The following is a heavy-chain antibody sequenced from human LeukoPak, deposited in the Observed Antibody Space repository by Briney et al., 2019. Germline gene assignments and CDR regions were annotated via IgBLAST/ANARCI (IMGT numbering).Heavy chain of an antibody. D-gene: IGHD5-12*01. CDR3: ARVTGGYDAPGLHDY. Sequence: PWGSLRLSCAASGFTFSSYAMSWVRQAPGKGLEWVSAISGSGGSTYYADSVKGRFTISRDNSKNTLYLQMNSLRAEDTAVYYCARVTGGYDAPGLHDYWGQGTLVTVSS. CDR1: GFTFSSYA. J-gene: IGHJ4*02. CDR2: ISGSGGST. V-gene: IGHV3-23*01.